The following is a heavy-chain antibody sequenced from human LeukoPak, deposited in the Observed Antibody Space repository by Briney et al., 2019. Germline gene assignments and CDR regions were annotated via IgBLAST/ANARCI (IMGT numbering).Heavy chain of an antibody. Sequence: PSETLSLTCAVYGGSFSGYYWSWIRQPPGKGLEWIGEINHSGSTNYNPSLKSRVTISVDTSKNQFSLKLSSVTAADTAVYYCARGGGSSGWYLDYWGQGTLVTVSS. J-gene: IGHJ4*02. CDR2: INHSGST. D-gene: IGHD6-19*01. V-gene: IGHV4-34*01. CDR3: ARGGGSSGWYLDY. CDR1: GGSFSGYY.